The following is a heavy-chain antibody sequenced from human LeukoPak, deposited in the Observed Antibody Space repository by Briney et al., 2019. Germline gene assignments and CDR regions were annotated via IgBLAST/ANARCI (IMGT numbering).Heavy chain of an antibody. CDR3: ARDRKYYYHMDV. V-gene: IGHV4-59*01. Sequence: SETLSLTCTVSGGSISSYYWSWIRQPPGKGLEWIGYIYYSGSTNYNPSLKSRVTISVDTSKSQFSLKLSSVTAADTAVYYCARDRKYYYHMDVWGKGTTVTVSS. CDR2: IYYSGST. D-gene: IGHD1-14*01. CDR1: GGSISSYY. J-gene: IGHJ6*03.